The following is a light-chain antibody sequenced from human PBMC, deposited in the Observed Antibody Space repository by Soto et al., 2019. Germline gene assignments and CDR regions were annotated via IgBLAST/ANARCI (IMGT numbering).Light chain of an antibody. CDR3: QQYGSSPRYT. CDR2: GAS. V-gene: IGKV3-20*01. CDR1: QRISSTL. J-gene: IGKJ2*01. Sequence: EIVLTQSPGTLSLSPGERASLSCRASQRISSTLLAWYQQKPGQAPRLLIYGASSRATGIPDRFSGSGSGTDFTLTIGSLEPEDSAVYYCQQYGSSPRYTFGQ.